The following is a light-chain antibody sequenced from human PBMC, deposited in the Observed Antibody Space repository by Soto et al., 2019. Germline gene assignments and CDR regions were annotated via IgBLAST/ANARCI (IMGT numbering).Light chain of an antibody. CDR3: HQRSNWPLGT. CDR2: DAS. J-gene: IGKJ5*01. Sequence: EIVLTQSPATLSLSPGERATLSCRASQSVSSYLVWYQQKPGHAPRLLIYDASTRATGILARFIGGGSGTNYTITISSLEHEDYAVYYCHQRSNWPLGTFGQGTRLEIK. CDR1: QSVSSY. V-gene: IGKV3-11*01.